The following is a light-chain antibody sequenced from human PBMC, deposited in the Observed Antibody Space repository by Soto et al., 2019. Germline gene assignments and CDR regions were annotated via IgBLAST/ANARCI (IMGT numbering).Light chain of an antibody. CDR2: KAS. CDR3: QHYNSYLYT. J-gene: IGKJ2*01. V-gene: IGKV1-5*03. Sequence: DIQMTQSPSTLSGSVGDRVTITCRASQTISSWLAWYQQKPGKAPKLLIYKASTLKSWVPSRFSGSGSGTEFTLTISSLQPDDFATYYCQHYNSYLYTFGQGTKVDIK. CDR1: QTISSW.